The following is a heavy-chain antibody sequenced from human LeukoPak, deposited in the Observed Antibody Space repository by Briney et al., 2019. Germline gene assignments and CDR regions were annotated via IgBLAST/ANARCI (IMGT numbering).Heavy chain of an antibody. J-gene: IGHJ4*02. D-gene: IGHD2-2*01. CDR1: AFTFSNYA. Sequence: GGSLRLSCAASAFTFSNYAMSWVRQAPGKGLEWVSTINGDGGSTASADSVKGRFTISRDNSKNTLYLQMNSLRAEDTAVYYCAKDAREVVPAALDYWGQGTLITVSS. CDR2: INGDGGST. CDR3: AKDAREVVPAALDY. V-gene: IGHV3-23*01.